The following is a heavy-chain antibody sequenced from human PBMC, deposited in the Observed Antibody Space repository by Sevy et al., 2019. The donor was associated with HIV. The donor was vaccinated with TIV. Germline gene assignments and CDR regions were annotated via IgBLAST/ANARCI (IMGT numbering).Heavy chain of an antibody. Sequence: GGSLRLSCAASGFTFSSYSMNWVRQAPGKGLEWVSSISSSSGYIYYADSVKGRFTISRDNAKNSLYLQMNSLRAEDTAVYYCARVDPDYYYYGMDVWGQGTTVTVSS. J-gene: IGHJ6*02. CDR2: ISSSSGYI. CDR1: GFTFSSYS. V-gene: IGHV3-21*01. CDR3: ARVDPDYYYYGMDV.